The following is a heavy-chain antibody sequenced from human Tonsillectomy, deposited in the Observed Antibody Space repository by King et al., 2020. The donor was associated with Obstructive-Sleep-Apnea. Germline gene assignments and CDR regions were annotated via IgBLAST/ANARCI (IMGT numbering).Heavy chain of an antibody. D-gene: IGHD1-7*01. CDR3: ASWYTITGTTPNWFDP. Sequence: VQLQESGPGLVKPSETLSLTCTVSGGSISSSSYYWGWIRQPPGKGLEWIGSIYYSGSTYYNPSLKSRVTISVDTSKNQFSLKLSSVTAADTAVYYCASWYTITGTTPNWFDPWGQGTLVTVSS. V-gene: IGHV4-39*07. J-gene: IGHJ5*02. CDR1: GGSISSSSYY. CDR2: IYYSGST.